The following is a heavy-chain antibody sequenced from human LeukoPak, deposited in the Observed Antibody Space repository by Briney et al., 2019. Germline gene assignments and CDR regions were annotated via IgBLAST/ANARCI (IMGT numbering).Heavy chain of an antibody. J-gene: IGHJ4*02. CDR3: ARFGDYGSTDY. Sequence: SETLSLTCAVYGGSFSGYYWSWIRQPPGKGLEWIGEINHSGSTNYNPSLKSRVTISVDTSKNQFSLKLSSVTAADTAVYYCARFGDYGSTDYWGQGTLVTVSS. V-gene: IGHV4-34*01. CDR1: GGSFSGYY. CDR2: INHSGST. D-gene: IGHD4-17*01.